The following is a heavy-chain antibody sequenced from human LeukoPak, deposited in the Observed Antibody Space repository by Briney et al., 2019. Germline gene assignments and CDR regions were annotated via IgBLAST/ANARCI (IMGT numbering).Heavy chain of an antibody. CDR3: ANWYYDFWSGYYTSDAFDI. CDR2: ISGSGGST. J-gene: IGHJ3*02. CDR1: GFTFSSYA. V-gene: IGHV3-23*01. Sequence: GGSLRLSCAASGFTFSSYAMSWARQAPGKGLEWVSAISGSGGSTYYADSVKGRFTISRDNSKNTLYLQMNSLRAEDTAVYYCANWYYDFWSGYYTSDAFDIWGQGTMVTVSS. D-gene: IGHD3-3*01.